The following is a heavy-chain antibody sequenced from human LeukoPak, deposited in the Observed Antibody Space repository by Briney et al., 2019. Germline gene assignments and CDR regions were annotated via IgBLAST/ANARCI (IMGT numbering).Heavy chain of an antibody. CDR2: ISAYNGNT. D-gene: IGHD3-3*01. V-gene: IGHV1-18*01. CDR3: ASSLTIFGPIGY. Sequence: ASVKVSCKASGYAFTRYGISWVRQAPGQGLEWMGWISAYNGNTNYAQKLQGRVTMTTDTSTSTAYMELRSLRSDDTAVYYCASSLTIFGPIGYWGQGTLVTVSS. CDR1: GYAFTRYG. J-gene: IGHJ4*02.